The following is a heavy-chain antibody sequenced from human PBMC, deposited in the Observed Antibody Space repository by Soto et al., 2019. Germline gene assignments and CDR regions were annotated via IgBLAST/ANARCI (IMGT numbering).Heavy chain of an antibody. CDR3: ARRARGNWAFDY. V-gene: IGHV1-18*01. CDR1: GYTIISYG. CDR2: ISAYNGNT. J-gene: IGHJ4*02. Sequence: ASVTVSCKASGYTIISYGISWVRQAPGQGLEWMGWISAYNGNTNYAQKLQGRVTMTTDTSTNTAYMELRSLRSDDTAVYFCARRARGNWAFDYWGQGTQVTVSS. D-gene: IGHD3-16*01.